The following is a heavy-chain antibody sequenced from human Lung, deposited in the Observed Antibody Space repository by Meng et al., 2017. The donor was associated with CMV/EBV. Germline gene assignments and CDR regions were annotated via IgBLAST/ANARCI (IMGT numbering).Heavy chain of an antibody. CDR1: GFTFSNYA. Sequence: ESXKISCAASGFTFSNYAMNWVRQAPGKGLEWVAVIYAGGRSAYYADSVKGRFTIFRDGSKSTVYLEMNSLRAEDTALYYCAKDSTYSAWGQGTLVTVSS. V-gene: IGHV3-23*03. CDR2: IYAGGRSA. J-gene: IGHJ5*02. CDR3: AKDSTYSA. D-gene: IGHD6-13*01.